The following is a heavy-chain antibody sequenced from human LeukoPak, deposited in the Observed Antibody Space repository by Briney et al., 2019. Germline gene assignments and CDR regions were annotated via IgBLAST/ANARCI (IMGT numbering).Heavy chain of an antibody. J-gene: IGHJ6*04. CDR1: GFTFSSYA. D-gene: IGHD3-10*01. Sequence: GGSLRPSCAASGFTFSSYAMSWVRQAPGKGLEWVSAISGSGGSTYYADSVKGRFTISRDNSKNTLYLQMNSLRAEDTAVYYCAKEIYGSGSDNYYYYYGMDVWGKGTTVTVSS. CDR2: ISGSGGST. V-gene: IGHV3-23*01. CDR3: AKEIYGSGSDNYYYYYGMDV.